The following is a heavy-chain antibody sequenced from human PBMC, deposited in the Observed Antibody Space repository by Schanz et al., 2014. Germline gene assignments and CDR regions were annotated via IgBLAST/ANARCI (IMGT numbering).Heavy chain of an antibody. V-gene: IGHV3-30*04. Sequence: ESVGGVVQPGRSLRLSCAASGFTFSTCAMHWVRQAPGNGLEWMAVISYEGNDKYYGDSVKGRFTISRDRPKNRLYLQMNSLRPEDSGVYYCARGVARERYSDWLELDYWGQGTLVTVSS. CDR2: ISYEGNDK. J-gene: IGHJ4*02. CDR3: ARGVARERYSDWLELDY. CDR1: GFTFSTCA. D-gene: IGHD3-9*01.